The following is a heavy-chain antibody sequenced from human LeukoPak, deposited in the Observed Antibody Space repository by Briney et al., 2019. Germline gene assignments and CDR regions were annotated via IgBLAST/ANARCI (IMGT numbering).Heavy chain of an antibody. CDR1: GGSFSGYY. V-gene: IGHV4-34*01. Sequence: SETLSLTCAVYGGSFSGYYWSWIRQPPGKGLEWIGEINHSGSTNYNPSLKSRVTISVDTSKNQFSLKLSSVTAADTAVYYCARAYLDVDTDPMATTLFDYWGQGTLVTVSS. CDR3: ARAYLDVDTDPMATTLFDY. J-gene: IGHJ4*02. D-gene: IGHD5-24*01. CDR2: INHSGST.